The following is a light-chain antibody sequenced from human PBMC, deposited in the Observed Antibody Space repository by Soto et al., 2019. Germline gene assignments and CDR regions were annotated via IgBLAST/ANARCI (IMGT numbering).Light chain of an antibody. CDR2: GAS. CDR3: QKYDKWPLN. Sequence: IVITQSPATLSVSPGERATLSCRASQRVSSTLALYQHKPGQAPRLLIYGASTRAAGIPARFSGSGSGTEFTLTISSLQSEDFAVYYCQKYDKWPLNIGGGTKVDIK. CDR1: QRVSST. J-gene: IGKJ4*01. V-gene: IGKV3-15*01.